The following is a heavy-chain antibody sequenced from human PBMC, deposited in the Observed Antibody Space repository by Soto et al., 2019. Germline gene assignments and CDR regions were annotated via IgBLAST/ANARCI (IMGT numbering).Heavy chain of an antibody. J-gene: IGHJ4*02. CDR3: VRDLSAAAMPPYYFDY. V-gene: IGHV3-7*01. CDR2: IKQDGSEK. D-gene: IGHD2-2*01. Sequence: EVQLVESGGGLVQPGGSLRLSCAASGFTFSSYWMSWVRQAPGKGLEWVANIKQDGSEKYYVDSVKGRFTISRDNAKNSLYLQMNSLRAEDTAVYYCVRDLSAAAMPPYYFDYWGQGTLVTVSS. CDR1: GFTFSSYW.